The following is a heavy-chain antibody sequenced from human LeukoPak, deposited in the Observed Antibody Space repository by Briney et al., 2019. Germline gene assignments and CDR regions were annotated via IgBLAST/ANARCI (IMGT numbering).Heavy chain of an antibody. CDR1: GFTFSDHF. D-gene: IGHD6-19*01. CDR3: VRVGSVAGSDYLDY. V-gene: IGHV3-72*01. CDR2: SRNKAKSYTT. J-gene: IGHJ4*02. Sequence: PGGSLSLSCAVSGFTFSDHFLDWVRQAPGKGLEWVGRSRNKAKSYTTEYAASVKGRFTISRDDSKNSLYLQMNSLKTEDMAVYYCVRVGSVAGSDYLDYWGQGTLVTVSS.